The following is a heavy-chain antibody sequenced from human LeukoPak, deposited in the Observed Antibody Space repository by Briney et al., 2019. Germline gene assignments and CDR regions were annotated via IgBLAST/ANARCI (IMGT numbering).Heavy chain of an antibody. J-gene: IGHJ4*02. CDR2: ISGSGGST. V-gene: IGHV3-23*01. Sequence: GGSLRLSSAASGFTFSSYAMSWVRQAPGKGLEWVSAISGSGGSTYYADSVKGRFTISRDNSKNTLYLQMNSLRAEDTAVYYCAKPGSSSSWYDYWGQGTLVTVSS. CDR3: AKPGSSSSWYDY. D-gene: IGHD6-13*01. CDR1: GFTFSSYA.